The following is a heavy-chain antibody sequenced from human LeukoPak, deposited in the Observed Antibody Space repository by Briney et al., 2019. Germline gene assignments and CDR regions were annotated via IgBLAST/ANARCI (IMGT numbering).Heavy chain of an antibody. CDR3: ARDSPDYYGSGSYYLPLNYYYYGMDV. J-gene: IGHJ6*02. V-gene: IGHV1-2*02. D-gene: IGHD3-10*01. CDR1: GYTFTGYY. CDR2: INPNSGGT. Sequence: GASVKVSCKASGYTFTGYYMHWVRQAPGQGLEWMGWINPNSGGTNYAQKFQGRVTMTRDTSISTAYMELGRLRSDDTAVYYCARDSPDYYGSGSYYLPLNYYYYGMDVWGQGTTVTVSS.